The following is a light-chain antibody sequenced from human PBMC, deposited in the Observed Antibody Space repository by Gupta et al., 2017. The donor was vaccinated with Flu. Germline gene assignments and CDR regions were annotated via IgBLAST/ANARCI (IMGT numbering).Light chain of an antibody. Sequence: ALTQPASGSGSPGQSFTISCIGTSSDVGDYNRFSWSQQYPGKAHKLIIYEFTKRPSGVSNRFSGSKSGNTASLRTSALQADDEDDDDCSSYTPSTNSMIALVFGGGTKVTVL. CDR1: SSDVGDYNR. CDR2: EFT. J-gene: IGLJ3*02. CDR3: SSYTPSTNSMIALV. V-gene: IGLV2-14*01.